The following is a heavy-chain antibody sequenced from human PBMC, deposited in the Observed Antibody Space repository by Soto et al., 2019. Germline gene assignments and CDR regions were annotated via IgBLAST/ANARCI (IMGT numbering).Heavy chain of an antibody. Sequence: GASVKVSCKASGYTFSSYYMHWVRQAPGQGLEWMGVINPSGDSTSYAQKFQGRVTMTRDTSTSTLFMEVSSLRSEDTAVYFCARDWEFGYWGQGTLVTV. J-gene: IGHJ4*02. CDR1: GYTFSSYY. V-gene: IGHV1-46*01. D-gene: IGHD1-26*01. CDR3: ARDWEFGY. CDR2: INPSGDST.